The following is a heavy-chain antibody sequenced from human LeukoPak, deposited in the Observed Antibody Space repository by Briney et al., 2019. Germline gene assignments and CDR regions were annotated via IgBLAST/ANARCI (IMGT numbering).Heavy chain of an antibody. CDR2: IYAVVSDT. Sequence: GESLKISCKGSGYSFTSYWIGWVRQMPGKGLEWIGIIYAVVSDTRYSPSFQGHVTISTDKSISTAQMQWSSLKASDTAMYYCGTASGTVGPFDYWGQGTLVTVSS. V-gene: IGHV5-51*01. D-gene: IGHD1-26*01. CDR3: GTASGTVGPFDY. J-gene: IGHJ4*02. CDR1: GYSFTSYW.